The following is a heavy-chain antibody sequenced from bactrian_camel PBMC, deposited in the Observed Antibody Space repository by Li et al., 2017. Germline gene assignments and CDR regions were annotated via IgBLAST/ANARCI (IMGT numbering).Heavy chain of an antibody. CDR3: AAAGGFMYSADALSASRYNK. CDR1: GFTFSACG. Sequence: HVQLVESGGDSVQAGGSLSLSCAGSGFTFSACGMGWYRQAPGKEREGVATIYTGDDSTYYIDSVKGRFTISQDNAKNMIYLQMNSQKFEDTAMYYCAAAGGFMYSADALSASRYNKWGQGTQVTVS. J-gene: IGHJ4*01. V-gene: IGHV3S54*01. CDR2: IYTGDDST. D-gene: IGHD1*01.